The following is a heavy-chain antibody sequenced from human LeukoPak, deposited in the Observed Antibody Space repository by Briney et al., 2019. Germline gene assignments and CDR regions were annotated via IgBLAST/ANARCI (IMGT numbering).Heavy chain of an antibody. CDR1: AFIFSGHW. D-gene: IGHD3-10*02. Sequence: RGSLRLSCEGSAFIFSGHWMNWVRQTPGKGLEWVASIKEDGSERQYVDSVKGRFTISRDNAQNSLYLHMHSLRVEDTAVYYCARDPYVSNFDYWGQGTLVTVSS. V-gene: IGHV3-7*03. J-gene: IGHJ4*02. CDR3: ARDPYVSNFDY. CDR2: IKEDGSER.